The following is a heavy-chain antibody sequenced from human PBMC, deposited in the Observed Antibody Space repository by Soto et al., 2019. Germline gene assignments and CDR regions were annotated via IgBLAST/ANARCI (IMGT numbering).Heavy chain of an antibody. Sequence: SETLSLTCTVSGGSISSYYWSWIRQPPGKGLEWIGYIYYSGSTNYNPSLKSRVTISVGTSKNQFSLKLSSVTAAETAVYYCARGGGIVVVVAATDWFDPWGQGTLVTVSS. CDR3: ARGGGIVVVVAATDWFDP. J-gene: IGHJ5*02. CDR1: GGSISSYY. V-gene: IGHV4-59*08. D-gene: IGHD2-15*01. CDR2: IYYSGST.